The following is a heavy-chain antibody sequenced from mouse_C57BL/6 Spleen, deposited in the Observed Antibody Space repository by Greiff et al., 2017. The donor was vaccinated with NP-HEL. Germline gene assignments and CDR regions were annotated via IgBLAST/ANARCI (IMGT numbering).Heavy chain of an antibody. CDR1: GFTFSDYY. V-gene: IGHV5-12*01. CDR3: ARPYGYDAAWFAY. Sequence: EVHLVESGGGLVQPGGSLKLSCAASGFTFSDYYMYWVRQTPEKRLEWVAYISNGGGSTYYPDTVKGRFTISRDNAKNTLYLQMSRLKSEDTAMYYCARPYGYDAAWFAYWGQGTLVTVSA. J-gene: IGHJ3*01. CDR2: ISNGGGST. D-gene: IGHD2-2*01.